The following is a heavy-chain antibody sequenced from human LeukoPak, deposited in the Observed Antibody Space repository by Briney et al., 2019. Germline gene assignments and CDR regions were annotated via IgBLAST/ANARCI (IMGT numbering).Heavy chain of an antibody. V-gene: IGHV3-48*01. D-gene: IGHD4-11*01. CDR3: ARDRVRRTTNGMDV. J-gene: IGHJ6*02. Sequence: QAGGSLRLSCVDSGFTFTNAWMSWVRQAPGKGLEWVSYISSSSSTIYYADSVKGRFTISRDNAKNSLYLQMNSLRAEDTAVYYCARDRVRRTTNGMDVWGQGTTVTVSS. CDR2: ISSSSSTI. CDR1: GFTFTNAW.